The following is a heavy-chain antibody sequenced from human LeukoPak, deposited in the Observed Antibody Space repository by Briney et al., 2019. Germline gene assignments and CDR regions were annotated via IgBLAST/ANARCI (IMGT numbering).Heavy chain of an antibody. D-gene: IGHD4-23*01. CDR3: ARWGPGGYGGNVFDY. CDR1: GGSFSGYY. Sequence: SETLSLTCAVYGGSFSGYYWSWIRQPPGKGLEWIGEINHSGSTNYNPSLKSRVTISVDTSKNQFSLKLSSVTAADTAVYYCARWGPGGYGGNVFDYWGQGTLVTVSS. V-gene: IGHV4-34*01. J-gene: IGHJ4*02. CDR2: INHSGST.